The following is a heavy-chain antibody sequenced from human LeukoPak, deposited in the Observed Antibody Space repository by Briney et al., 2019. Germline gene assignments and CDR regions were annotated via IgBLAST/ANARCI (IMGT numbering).Heavy chain of an antibody. CDR3: ARDLTSAYWSPGGYYYYMDV. V-gene: IGHV3-7*01. Sequence: GGSLRLSCAASRLTFSIYWMYWVRQAPGKGLEWVANIKPDGSEKFYVDSVKGRFTISRDDAKNSVYLHLSGLRVDDTAVYYCARDLTSAYWSPGGYYYYMDVWGKGTAVTVSS. J-gene: IGHJ6*03. CDR2: IKPDGSEK. CDR1: RLTFSIYW. D-gene: IGHD3-16*01.